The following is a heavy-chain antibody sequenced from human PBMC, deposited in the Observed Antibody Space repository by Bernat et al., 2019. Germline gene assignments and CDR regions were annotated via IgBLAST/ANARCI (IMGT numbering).Heavy chain of an antibody. CDR2: IIPMSGTA. D-gene: IGHD7-27*01. V-gene: IGHV1-69*06. CDR1: GGTFSSYA. Sequence: QVQPVQSGAEVKKPGSSVKVSCKASGGTFSSYAISWVRQAPGQGLEWMGGIIPMSGTANYAQKFQGRVTITADKSTSTAYMELSRLRSEDTAVYYCAIAWGSGAFDIWGQGTMVTVSS. CDR3: AIAWGSGAFDI. J-gene: IGHJ3*02.